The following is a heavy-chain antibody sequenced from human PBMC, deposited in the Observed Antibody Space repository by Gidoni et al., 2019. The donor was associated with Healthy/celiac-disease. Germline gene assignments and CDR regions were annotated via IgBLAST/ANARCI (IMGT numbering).Heavy chain of an antibody. V-gene: IGHV3-15*01. CDR3: TTDHLPYSSCWFGVVGFDY. D-gene: IGHD6-19*01. CDR2: IKSKTDGGTT. J-gene: IGHJ4*02. Sequence: EVQLVESGGGLVKQGGSLRLSCAASGSPFSNAWMSWFRQVPGKGLEWVGRIKSKTDGGTTDYAAPVKGRLNISRNDSKNTLYLQMNSLKTEDTAVYYCTTDHLPYSSCWFGVVGFDYWGQGTLVTVSS. CDR1: GSPFSNAW.